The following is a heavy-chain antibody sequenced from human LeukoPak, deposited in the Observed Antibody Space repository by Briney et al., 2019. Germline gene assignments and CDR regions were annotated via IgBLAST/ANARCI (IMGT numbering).Heavy chain of an antibody. J-gene: IGHJ4*02. CDR1: GYTFTSYG. V-gene: IGHV1-18*01. D-gene: IGHD3-22*01. CDR2: ISAYNGNT. CDR3: ARGSPYYYDSSGLLYYFDY. Sequence: GASVKVSCKASGYTFTSYGISWVRQAPGQGLEWMGWISAYNGNTNYAQKLQGRVTMTTDTSTSTAYMELRGLRSDDTAVYYCARGSPYYYDSSGLLYYFDYWGQGTLVTVSS.